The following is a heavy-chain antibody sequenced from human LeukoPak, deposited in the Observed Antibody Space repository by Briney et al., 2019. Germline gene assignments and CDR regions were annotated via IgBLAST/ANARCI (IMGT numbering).Heavy chain of an antibody. CDR3: ARHHVYGGYGGGHYSYYYMDV. D-gene: IGHD4-23*01. J-gene: IGHJ6*03. V-gene: IGHV3-30*01. CDR1: EFTFSYYA. CDR2: ISREGGSE. Sequence: GRSLRLSCGASEFTFSYYAMHWVRQAPGKGLEWVAVISREGGSEYYADSVKGRFTISRDNSKDTLYLQMNSLRAEDTAVYYCARHHVYGGYGGGHYSYYYMDVWGEGTTVTVSS.